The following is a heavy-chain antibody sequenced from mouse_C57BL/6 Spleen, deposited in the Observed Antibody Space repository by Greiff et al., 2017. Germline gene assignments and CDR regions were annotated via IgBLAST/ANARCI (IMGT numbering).Heavy chain of an antibody. J-gene: IGHJ1*03. CDR3: AGDSDGYWYFDV. D-gene: IGHD2-3*01. V-gene: IGHV12-3*01. Sequence: VQLQQSGPGLVKPSQSLFLTCSITGFPITSGYYWIWIRQSPGKPLEWMGYIPHSGETFYNPSLQTPISFTTETSKNQFFLQLNSVTTEDTAMYYGAGDSDGYWYFDVWGTGTTVTVSS. CDR1: GFPITSGYY. CDR2: IPHSGET.